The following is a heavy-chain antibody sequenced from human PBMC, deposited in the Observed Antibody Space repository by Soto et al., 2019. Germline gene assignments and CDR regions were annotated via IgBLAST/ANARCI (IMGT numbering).Heavy chain of an antibody. V-gene: IGHV4-39*01. Sequence: PSETLSLTCTVSGGSISSSSYYWGWIRQQPGKGQERIGSIYYSGSTYYNPSLKSRVTISVDTSKNQFSLKLSSVTAADTAVYYCARLEADYGDYAYYYYMDVWGKGTTVTVSS. CDR2: IYYSGST. J-gene: IGHJ6*03. CDR1: GGSISSSSYY. D-gene: IGHD4-17*01. CDR3: ARLEADYGDYAYYYYMDV.